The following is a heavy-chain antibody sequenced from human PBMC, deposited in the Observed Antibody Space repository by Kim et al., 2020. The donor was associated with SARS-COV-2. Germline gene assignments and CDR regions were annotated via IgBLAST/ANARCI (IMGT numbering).Heavy chain of an antibody. CDR1: GFTFSGYW. J-gene: IGHJ5*01. CDR3: ARDHRYGNRIDS. Sequence: GGSLRLSCAASGFTFSGYWMHWVRQAPGKGLVWVSRISTDGSNTRYADSVKGRFTISRDNAKNTLFLQINSLRADDTAVYYCARDHRYGNRIDSWGQGTLVTVSS. D-gene: IGHD3-9*01. CDR2: ISTDGSNT. V-gene: IGHV3-74*01.